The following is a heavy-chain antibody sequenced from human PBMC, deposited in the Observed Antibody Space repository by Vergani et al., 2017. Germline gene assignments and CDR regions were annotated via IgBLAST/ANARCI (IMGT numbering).Heavy chain of an antibody. V-gene: IGHV3-9*01. CDR2: ISWNSGSI. Sequence: EVQLVESGGGLVQPGRSLRLSCAASGFTFDDYAMHWVRQAPGKGLEWVSGISWNSGSIGYADSVKGRFTISRDNAKNSLYLQMNSLRAEDTAVYYCARIWGLVDYWGQGTLVTVSS. CDR1: GFTFDDYA. J-gene: IGHJ4*02. CDR3: ARIWGLVDY. D-gene: IGHD3-16*01.